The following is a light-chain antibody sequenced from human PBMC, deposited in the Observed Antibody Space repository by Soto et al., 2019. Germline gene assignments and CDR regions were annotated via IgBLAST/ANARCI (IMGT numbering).Light chain of an antibody. CDR3: SSFTGTTTLDV. V-gene: IGLV2-14*03. CDR2: GVS. J-gene: IGLJ1*01. CDR1: SSDVGAYKY. Sequence: QSALTQPASVSVSPGQSITISCTGTSSDVGAYKYVSWYQQHPGKAPKLIIYGVSNRPSGVSNRFSGSKSGNTAFLTISGLQPEDEADYYCSSFTGTTTLDVFGTGTKVTVL.